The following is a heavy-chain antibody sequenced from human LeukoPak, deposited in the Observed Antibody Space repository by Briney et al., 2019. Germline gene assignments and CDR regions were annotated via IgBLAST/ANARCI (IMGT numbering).Heavy chain of an antibody. CDR1: GNSISNYA. D-gene: IGHD2-15*01. V-gene: IGHV1-69*13. CDR2: IIPIFGTA. CDR3: TTRACHAGGCSSSFYGLHF. J-gene: IGHJ6*02. Sequence: SVKVSCKASGNSISNYAVSWVRQAPGQGFEWMGGIIPIFGTADYAQKFQGRVTITADQSTSTTYMALSSLKSEDTATYYCTTRACHAGGCSSSFYGLHFWGQGTTVSVS.